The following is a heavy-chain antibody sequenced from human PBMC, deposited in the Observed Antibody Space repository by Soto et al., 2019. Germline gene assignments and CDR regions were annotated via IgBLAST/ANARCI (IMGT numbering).Heavy chain of an antibody. J-gene: IGHJ3*02. Sequence: GGSLRLSCAASGFTFSSYAMSWVRQAPGKGLEWVSAISGSGGSTYYADSVKGRFTISRDNSKNTLYLQMNSLRAEDTAVYYCAKGGYDFWSGYLGYCSGGSCEGEAFDIWGQGTMVTVSS. D-gene: IGHD2-15*01. CDR2: ISGSGGST. CDR1: GFTFSSYA. V-gene: IGHV3-23*01. CDR3: AKGGYDFWSGYLGYCSGGSCEGEAFDI.